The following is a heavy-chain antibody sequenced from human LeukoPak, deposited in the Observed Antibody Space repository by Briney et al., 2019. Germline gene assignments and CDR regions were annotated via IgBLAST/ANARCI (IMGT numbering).Heavy chain of an antibody. J-gene: IGHJ3*02. Sequence: SETLSHTCAVYGGSFSGYYWSWIRQPPGKGLEWIGEINHSGSTDYNPSLKSRVTISVDTSKNQFSLKLSSVTAADTAVYYCARGRRITMVRGVRLGAFDIWGQGTMVTVSS. CDR1: GGSFSGYY. CDR2: INHSGST. CDR3: ARGRRITMVRGVRLGAFDI. D-gene: IGHD3-10*01. V-gene: IGHV4-34*01.